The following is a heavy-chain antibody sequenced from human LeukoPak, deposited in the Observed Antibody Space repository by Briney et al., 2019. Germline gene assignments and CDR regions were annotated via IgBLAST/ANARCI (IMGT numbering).Heavy chain of an antibody. CDR3: ARAEGSYVPFDI. D-gene: IGHD1-26*01. CDR2: ISAYKGNT. J-gene: IGHJ3*02. V-gene: IGHV1-18*01. Sequence: GASVKVSCKASGYTFTSYGINWVRQAPGQGLEWMGWISAYKGNTNYAQKFQGRVTMTRDMSTSTAYMELSSLRSEDTAVYYCARAEGSYVPFDIWGQGTMVTVSS. CDR1: GYTFTSYG.